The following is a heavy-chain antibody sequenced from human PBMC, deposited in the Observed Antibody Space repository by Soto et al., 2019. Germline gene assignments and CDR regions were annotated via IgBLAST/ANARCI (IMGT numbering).Heavy chain of an antibody. D-gene: IGHD6-13*01. J-gene: IGHJ4*02. V-gene: IGHV4-31*03. CDR2: IYYVGSN. Sequence: TLSLTGTVSGGSISSGDYYWSWIRQHPGKGLEWIGYIYYVGSNSYGPSLKSRLTISVDTSKNQFSLKLTSVTAADTAVYYCARARRYSSSWYYFDSWGQGTLVTVSS. CDR1: GGSISSGDYY. CDR3: ARARRYSSSWYYFDS.